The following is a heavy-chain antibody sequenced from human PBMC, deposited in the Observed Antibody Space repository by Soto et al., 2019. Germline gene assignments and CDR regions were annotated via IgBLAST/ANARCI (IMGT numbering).Heavy chain of an antibody. CDR3: ARDRAVVVAATLLYYYSGMDV. CDR1: GGSISSGGDY. V-gene: IGHV4-31*03. Sequence: SETLSLTCTVSGGSISSGGDYWSWIRQHPGKGLEWIGYIYYRGSTYYNPARKSRVTISVDTSKNQFSLKLSSVTAADTAVYYCARDRAVVVAATLLYYYSGMDVWGQGTTVTVSS. D-gene: IGHD2-15*01. CDR2: IYYRGST. J-gene: IGHJ6*02.